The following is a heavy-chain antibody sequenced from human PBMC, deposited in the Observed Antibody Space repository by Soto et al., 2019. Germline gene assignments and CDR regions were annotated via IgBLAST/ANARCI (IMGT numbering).Heavy chain of an antibody. J-gene: IGHJ4*02. D-gene: IGHD1-26*01. V-gene: IGHV3-74*01. CDR2: IKYDGSST. CDR1: GFTFNNYW. CDR3: ARGGWGAYYFDY. Sequence: EVQLVESGGGLGQPGGSLRLSCAASGFTFNNYWMHWVRQAAGKGLVWVSRIKYDGSSTSYADSVKGRFTISRDNAKNTLYLQMNSLRGEDTAVYYCARGGWGAYYFDYWGQGTLVTVSS.